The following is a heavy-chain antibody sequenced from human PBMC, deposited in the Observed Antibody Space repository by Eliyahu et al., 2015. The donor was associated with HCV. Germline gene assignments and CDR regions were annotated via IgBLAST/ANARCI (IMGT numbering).Heavy chain of an antibody. D-gene: IGHD3-10*01. CDR1: GFTFSKAW. Sequence: EVQLVESGGGLVKPGGSLRLSCAASGFTFSKAWMSWVRQAPGKGLEWIGPIKRKTGGGGTDYAAPVKGRFTISRDDSKSTLYLQMNSLKTEDTAVYYCTTGAPGGFDYYLDVWGQGTTVTVSS. J-gene: IGHJ6*03. CDR2: IKRKTGGGGT. CDR3: TTGAPGGFDYYLDV. V-gene: IGHV3-15*01.